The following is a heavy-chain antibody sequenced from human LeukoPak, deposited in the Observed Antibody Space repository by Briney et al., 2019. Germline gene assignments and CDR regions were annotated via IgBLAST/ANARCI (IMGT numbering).Heavy chain of an antibody. CDR1: GGSFSGYY. J-gene: IGHJ3*02. V-gene: IGHV4-34*01. CDR2: INHSGST. Sequence: SETLSLTCAVYGGSFSGYYWSWTRQPPGKGLEWIGEINHSGSTNYNPSLKSRVTISVDTSKNQFSLKLSSVTAADTAVYYCAREKSGYHNYAFDIWGQGTMVTVSS. D-gene: IGHD3-3*01. CDR3: AREKSGYHNYAFDI.